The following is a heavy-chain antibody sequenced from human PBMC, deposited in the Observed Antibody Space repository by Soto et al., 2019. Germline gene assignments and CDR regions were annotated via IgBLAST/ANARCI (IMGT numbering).Heavy chain of an antibody. V-gene: IGHV3-15*07. D-gene: IGHD3-22*01. CDR1: GFTFSNAW. J-gene: IGHJ4*02. Sequence: EVQLVESGGGLVKPGGSLRLSCAASGFTFSNAWMNWVRQAPGKGLEWVGRIKSKTDGGTTDYAEPVKGRFTISRDDSKNTLYLQMNSLKTEDTAVYYCTTAYYDSSGIYFDYWGQGTLVTVSS. CDR3: TTAYYDSSGIYFDY. CDR2: IKSKTDGGTT.